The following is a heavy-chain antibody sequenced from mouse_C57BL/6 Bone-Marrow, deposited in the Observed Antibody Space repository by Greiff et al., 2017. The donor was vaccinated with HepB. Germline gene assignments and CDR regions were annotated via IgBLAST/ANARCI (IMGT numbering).Heavy chain of an antibody. CDR1: GFSFNTYA. V-gene: IGHV10-1*01. Sequence: DVKLVESGGGLVQPKGSLKLSCAASGFSFNTYAMNWVRQAPGKGLEWVARIRSKSNNYATYYADSVKDRFTISRDDSESMLDLQMNNLKTEDTAMYYCVSRMGYYYGSSPYWYFDVWGTGTTVTVSS. J-gene: IGHJ1*03. D-gene: IGHD1-1*01. CDR2: IRSKSNNYAT. CDR3: VSRMGYYYGSSPYWYFDV.